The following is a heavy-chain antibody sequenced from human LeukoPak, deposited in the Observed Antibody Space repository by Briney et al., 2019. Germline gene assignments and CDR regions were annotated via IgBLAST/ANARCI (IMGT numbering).Heavy chain of an antibody. CDR3: ARDHGQGGYFDY. CDR2: IYHSGST. J-gene: IGHJ4*02. V-gene: IGHV4-38-2*02. CDR1: GYSISSGYY. D-gene: IGHD3-16*01. Sequence: PSETLSLTCTVSGYSISSGYYWGWIRQPPGKGLEWIGSIYHSGSTYYNPSLKSRVTISVDTSKNQFSLKLSSVTAADTAVYYCARDHGQGGYFDYWGQGTLVTVSS.